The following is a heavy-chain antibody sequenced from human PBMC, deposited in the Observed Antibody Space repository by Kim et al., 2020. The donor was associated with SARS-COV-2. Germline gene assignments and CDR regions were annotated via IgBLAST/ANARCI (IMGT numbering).Heavy chain of an antibody. J-gene: IGHJ4*02. V-gene: IGHV3-33*01. CDR3: ARDLLRGSSGYYYASPTDY. CDR1: GFTFSSYG. D-gene: IGHD3-22*01. CDR2: IWYDGSNK. Sequence: GGSLRLSCAASGFTFSSYGMHWVRQAPGKGLEWVAVIWYDGSNKYYADSVKGRFTISRDNSKNTLYLQMNSLRAEDTAVYYCARDLLRGSSGYYYASPTDYWGQGTLVTVSS.